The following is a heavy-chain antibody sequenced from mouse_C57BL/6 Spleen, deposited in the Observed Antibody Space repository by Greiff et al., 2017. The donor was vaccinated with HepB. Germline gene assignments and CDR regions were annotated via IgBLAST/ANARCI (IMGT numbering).Heavy chain of an antibody. D-gene: IGHD2-4*01. CDR1: GYTFTSYG. CDR3: SSYYDPGAMDY. J-gene: IGHJ4*01. V-gene: IGHV1-81*01. CDR2: IYPRSGNT. Sequence: VQLQHSGAELARPGASVKLSCKASGYTFTSYGISWVKQRTGQGLEWIGEIYPRSGNTYYNEKFKGKATLTADKSSSTAYMELRSLTSEDSAVYFCSSYYDPGAMDYWGQGTSVTVSS.